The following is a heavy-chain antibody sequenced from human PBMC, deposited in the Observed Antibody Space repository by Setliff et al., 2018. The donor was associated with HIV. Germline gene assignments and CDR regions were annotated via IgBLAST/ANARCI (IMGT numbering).Heavy chain of an antibody. CDR1: GDSTSSSSSY. J-gene: IGHJ5*02. CDR3: AREHYTFHGSGVPRGARFDP. V-gene: IGHV4-39*07. CDR2: IYYSGST. Sequence: SETLSLTCTVSGDSTSSSSSYWGWIRQPPGKGLEWIGSIYYSGSTYYNPSLKSRVTISVDTSKSQFSLKLTSVTAADTAVYYCAREHYTFHGSGVPRGARFDPWGQGTLVTVSS. D-gene: IGHD3-10*01.